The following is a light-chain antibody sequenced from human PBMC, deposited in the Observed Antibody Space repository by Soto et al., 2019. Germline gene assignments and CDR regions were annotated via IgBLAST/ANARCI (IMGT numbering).Light chain of an antibody. CDR1: QSVSSNY. CDR2: GAS. J-gene: IGKJ3*01. Sequence: EIVMTQSPGTLSLSPGDRATLSCRASQSVSSNYVAWFHQKPGQAPRLLIYGASSRATGIPDRFSGSGSGTYFPLTISRLELEDFAVYYCQQYCRSPYTFGPGTKVDIK. V-gene: IGKV3-20*01. CDR3: QQYCRSPYT.